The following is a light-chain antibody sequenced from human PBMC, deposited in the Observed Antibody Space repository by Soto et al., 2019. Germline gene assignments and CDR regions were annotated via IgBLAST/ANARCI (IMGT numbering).Light chain of an antibody. CDR3: CSYAGSYTWL. Sequence: QSALTQPASVSGSPGQSITISCTGTSSDVGGYNSVSWYQQHPAKAPKLMIYDVTKRPSGVPDRFSGSKYGNTASLTISGLRAEDEADYYCCSYAGSYTWLFGGGTKVTVL. CDR2: DVT. CDR1: SSDVGGYNS. J-gene: IGLJ3*02. V-gene: IGLV2-11*01.